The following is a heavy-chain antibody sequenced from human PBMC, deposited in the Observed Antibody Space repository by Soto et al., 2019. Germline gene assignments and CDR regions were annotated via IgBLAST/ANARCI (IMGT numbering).Heavy chain of an antibody. V-gene: IGHV3-23*01. CDR3: AKDPSGGTTVMHFDY. CDR1: GFTFSSYA. D-gene: IGHD4-17*01. J-gene: IGHJ4*02. CDR2: ISGSGGST. Sequence: EVQLLESGGGLVQPGGSLRLSCAASGFTFSSYAMSWVRQAPGKGLEWVSAISGSGGSTYYADSVKGRFTISRDNSKNTLYLQMNRLRAEDTAVYYCAKDPSGGTTVMHFDYWGQGTLITVSS.